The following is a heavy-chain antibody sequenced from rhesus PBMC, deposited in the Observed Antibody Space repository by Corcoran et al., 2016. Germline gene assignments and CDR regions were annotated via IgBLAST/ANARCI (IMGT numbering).Heavy chain of an antibody. Sequence: QVQLVQSGAEVKKPGSSVKVSCKASGYTFTDYYMHWVRQAPRQGFEWMGWINPYNGNTKYAQKFQGRVTMTRDTSTSTAYMELSSLRSEDTAVYYCAREGSGSWNPYFDYWGQGVLVTVSS. CDR1: GYTFTDYY. CDR3: AREGSGSWNPYFDY. CDR2: INPYNGNT. V-gene: IGHV1S2*01. D-gene: IGHD6-25*01. J-gene: IGHJ4*01.